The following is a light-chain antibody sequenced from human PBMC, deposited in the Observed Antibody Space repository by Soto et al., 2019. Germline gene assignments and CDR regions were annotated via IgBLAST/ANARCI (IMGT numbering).Light chain of an antibody. V-gene: IGLV2-8*01. J-gene: IGLJ2*01. CDR1: SSDVGGYNY. CDR2: EVS. Sequence: QSVLTQPPSASGSPGQSVTISCTGTSSDVGGYNYVSWYQQHPGKAPKLMIYEVSKRPSGVPDRFSGSKSGNTASLTVSGLQAEDEADYYCSSYSGSNHYVVFGGWTKLTV. CDR3: SSYSGSNHYVV.